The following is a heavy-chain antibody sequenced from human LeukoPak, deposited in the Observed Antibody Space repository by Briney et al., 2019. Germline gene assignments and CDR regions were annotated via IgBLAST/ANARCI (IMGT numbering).Heavy chain of an antibody. J-gene: IGHJ4*02. CDR3: ARANFLYCSSSTCLFDY. D-gene: IGHD2-2*01. CDR2: IDPNDGDT. CDR1: GYTFTDCC. Sequence: ASVKVSCKASGYTFTDCCMHWVRQAPGQGFEWMGWIDPNDGDTNYAQKFQGRVTMTRDTSISTAHMEVSRLRSDDTAVYYCARANFLYCSSSTCLFDYWGQGTLVTVSS. V-gene: IGHV1-2*02.